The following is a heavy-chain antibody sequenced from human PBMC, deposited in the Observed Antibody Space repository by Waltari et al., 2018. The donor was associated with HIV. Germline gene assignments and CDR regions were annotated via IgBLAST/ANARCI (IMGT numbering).Heavy chain of an antibody. V-gene: IGHV3-21*01. Sequence: EVQLVESGGGLVKPGGSLRLSCAGPGFTLSSSGMNWVRQAPGKGLEWVAYISSSSGHMKYADSVKGRFTISRDNAKNSLYLQINSLRAEDTAVYYCASRSSGRVAYGLDVWGQGTTVIVSS. CDR1: GFTLSSSG. D-gene: IGHD6-19*01. J-gene: IGHJ6*02. CDR3: ASRSSGRVAYGLDV. CDR2: ISSSSGHM.